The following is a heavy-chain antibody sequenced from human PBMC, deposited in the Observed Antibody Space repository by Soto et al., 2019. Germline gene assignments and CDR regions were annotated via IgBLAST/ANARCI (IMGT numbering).Heavy chain of an antibody. V-gene: IGHV4-59*08. Sequence: PSETLSLTCTVSGGSISSYYWSWIRQPPGKGLEWIGYIYYSGSTNYNPSLKSRVTISVDTSKNQFSLKLSSVTAADTAVYYCARQGSGYGDYYYYYYMDVWGKGTTVTVSS. CDR2: IYYSGST. D-gene: IGHD4-17*01. J-gene: IGHJ6*03. CDR3: ARQGSGYGDYYYYYYMDV. CDR1: GGSISSYY.